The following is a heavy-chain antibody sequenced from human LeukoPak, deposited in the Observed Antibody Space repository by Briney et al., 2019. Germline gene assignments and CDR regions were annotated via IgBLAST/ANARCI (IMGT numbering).Heavy chain of an antibody. CDR3: AKEKGMVRGVMDY. CDR2: IYSDNT. D-gene: IGHD3-10*01. Sequence: GGSLRLSCTVSGFTVSSNSMSWVRQAPGKGLEWVSFIYSDNTHYSDSVRGRFTISRDNSKNTLYLQMNSLRAEDTAVYYCAKEKGMVRGVMDYWGQGTLVTVSS. V-gene: IGHV3-66*03. J-gene: IGHJ4*02. CDR1: GFTVSSNS.